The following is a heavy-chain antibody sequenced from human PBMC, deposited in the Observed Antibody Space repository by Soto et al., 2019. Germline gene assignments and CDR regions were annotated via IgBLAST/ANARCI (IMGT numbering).Heavy chain of an antibody. CDR3: SRVASGLTAATHRLRFNS. V-gene: IGHV1-18*01. Sequence: ASVKVSCKGFGYSFMKYGINWVRQAPGQGLEWVGWISPYSGYTHSAQKFHGRLTLTTDTAASTAYMELRILRSADTALHYCSRVASGLTAATHRLRFNSWGQGSLVNVPS. J-gene: IGHJ4*02. D-gene: IGHD1-26*01. CDR1: GYSFMKYG. CDR2: ISPYSGYT.